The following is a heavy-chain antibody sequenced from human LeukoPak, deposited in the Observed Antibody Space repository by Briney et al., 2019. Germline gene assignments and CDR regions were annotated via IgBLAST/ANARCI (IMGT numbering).Heavy chain of an antibody. V-gene: IGHV3-33*01. D-gene: IGHD6-13*01. CDR3: ARGQQLVKTD. Sequence: GGSLRLSCAASGFTFNTYGMHWVRQAPGKGLEWVAVIWYDGSIKDYADSVKGRFTISRDNSKNTMYLQMNSLRAEDTAVYYCARGQQLVKTDWGQGTLVTVSS. CDR1: GFTFNTYG. CDR2: IWYDGSIK. J-gene: IGHJ4*02.